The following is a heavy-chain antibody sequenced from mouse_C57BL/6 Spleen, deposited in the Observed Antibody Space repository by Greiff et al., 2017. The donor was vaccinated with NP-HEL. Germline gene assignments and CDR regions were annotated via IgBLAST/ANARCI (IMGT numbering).Heavy chain of an antibody. CDR1: GYSITSGYY. D-gene: IGHD4-1*01. J-gene: IGHJ3*01. V-gene: IGHV3-6*01. CDR3: ARDNWDAY. CDR2: ISYDGSN. Sequence: ESGPGLVKPSQSLSLTCSVTGYSITSGYYWNWIRQFPGNKLEWMGYISYDGSNNYNPSLKNRISITRDTSKNQFFLKLNSVTTEDTATYYCARDNWDAYWGQGTLVTVSA.